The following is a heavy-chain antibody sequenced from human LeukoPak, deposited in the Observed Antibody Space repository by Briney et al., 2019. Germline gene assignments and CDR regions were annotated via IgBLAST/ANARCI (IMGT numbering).Heavy chain of an antibody. CDR3: ARVGYYDSSGYYHDY. D-gene: IGHD3-22*01. CDR2: IIPIFGTA. J-gene: IGHJ4*02. Sequence: SVKVSCKASGGTFSSYAISWVRQAPGQGLEWMGGIIPIFGTANYAQKFQGRVTITTDESTSTAYMELSSLRSEDSAVYYCARVGYYDSSGYYHDYWGQGTLVTVSS. CDR1: GGTFSSYA. V-gene: IGHV1-69*05.